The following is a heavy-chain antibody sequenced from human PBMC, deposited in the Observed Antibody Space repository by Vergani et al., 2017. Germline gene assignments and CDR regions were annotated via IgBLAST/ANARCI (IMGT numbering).Heavy chain of an antibody. Sequence: EVQLVQSGAEVKKPGESLKISCKGSGYSFTSYWIGWVRQMPGKGLEWMGIIYPGDSDTRYSPSFQGQVTISAGKSISTAYLQWSSLKASDTAMYYCARLRGYYYDSSGYMDVWGRGTTVTVSS. D-gene: IGHD3-22*01. CDR1: GYSFTSYW. CDR2: IYPGDSDT. V-gene: IGHV5-51*01. J-gene: IGHJ6*03. CDR3: ARLRGYYYDSSGYMDV.